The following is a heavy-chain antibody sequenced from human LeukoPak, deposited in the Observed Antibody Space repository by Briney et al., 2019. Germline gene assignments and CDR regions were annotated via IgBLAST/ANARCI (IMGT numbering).Heavy chain of an antibody. J-gene: IGHJ4*02. CDR3: ARIASHSSSWYDGGY. CDR1: GFTFSNYG. Sequence: PGGSLRLSCAASGFTFSNYGMHWVRQAPGKGLEWVAVISYDGSNKYYTDSVKGRFTISRDNSKNTLYLQMNSLRAEDTGVYYCARIASHSSSWYDGGYWGQGTLVTVSS. V-gene: IGHV3-30*03. D-gene: IGHD6-13*01. CDR2: ISYDGSNK.